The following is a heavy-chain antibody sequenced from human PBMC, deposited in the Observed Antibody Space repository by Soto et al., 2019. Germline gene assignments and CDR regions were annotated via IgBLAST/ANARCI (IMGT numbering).Heavy chain of an antibody. CDR2: IIPIFGTA. Sequence: GASVKVSCKASGGTFSSYAISWVRQAPGQGLEWMGGIIPIFGTANYAQKFQGRVTITADESTSTAYMELSSLRSEDTAVYYCARDRGYSYGHDDYWGQGTLVTVSS. V-gene: IGHV1-69*13. CDR1: GGTFSSYA. D-gene: IGHD5-18*01. J-gene: IGHJ4*02. CDR3: ARDRGYSYGHDDY.